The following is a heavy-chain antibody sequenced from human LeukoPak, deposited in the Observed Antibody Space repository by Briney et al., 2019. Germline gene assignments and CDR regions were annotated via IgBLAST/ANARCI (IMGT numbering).Heavy chain of an antibody. D-gene: IGHD3-3*01. Sequence: GASVKVSCKVSGYTLTELSMHWVRQAPGQGLEWMGWINPNSGGTNYIQKFQGRVTMTRDTSIGTAYMELSRLRSDDTAVYYCARVNDFWSGYDYYYYMDVWGKGTTVTVSS. CDR3: ARVNDFWSGYDYYYYMDV. V-gene: IGHV1-2*02. CDR1: GYTLTELS. CDR2: INPNSGGT. J-gene: IGHJ6*03.